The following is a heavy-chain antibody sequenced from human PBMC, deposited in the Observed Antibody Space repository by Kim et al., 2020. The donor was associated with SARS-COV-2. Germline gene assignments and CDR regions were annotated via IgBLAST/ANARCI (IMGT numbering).Heavy chain of an antibody. D-gene: IGHD1-26*01. CDR2: INTGNAYT. V-gene: IGHV1-3*04. CDR1: GYTFSNAG. CDR3: ARLVGPTAIDLDY. Sequence: ASVKVSCKGSGYTFSNAGIHWVRQAPGQSLECMGWINTGNAYTVYSEKFQGRVTFTRDTSASTAYMELSSLRSEDTAVYYCARLVGPTAIDLDYWGQGTLVTVSS. J-gene: IGHJ4*02.